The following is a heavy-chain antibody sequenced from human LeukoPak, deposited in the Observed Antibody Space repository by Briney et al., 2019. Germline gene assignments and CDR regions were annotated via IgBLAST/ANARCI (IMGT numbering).Heavy chain of an antibody. V-gene: IGHV1-69*04. D-gene: IGHD3-10*01. Sequence: GASVKVSCKTSGGTFNNYAISWVRQAPGQGLEWMGRVVPMFGIRNYPQTFRGRVNITADKATNTVYMELRSLRAEDTAIYYCATEPSRSYGFDHLDFWGLGTPVTVSS. CDR1: GGTFNNYA. J-gene: IGHJ4*02. CDR2: VVPMFGIR. CDR3: ATEPSRSYGFDHLDF.